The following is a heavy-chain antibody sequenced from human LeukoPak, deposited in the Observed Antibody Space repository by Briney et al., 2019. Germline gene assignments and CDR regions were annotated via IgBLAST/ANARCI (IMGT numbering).Heavy chain of an antibody. CDR1: GFTFSSYA. J-gene: IGHJ4*02. Sequence: PGGSLRLSCAASGFTFSSYAMSWVRQAPGKGLVWVSRINSGGSDSIYADSVKGRFTISRDNAQNTVYLQMNSLRAEDTAIYYCARGHSTGCFDYWGQGTLVTVSS. D-gene: IGHD1-14*01. CDR3: ARGHSTGCFDY. CDR2: INSGGSDS. V-gene: IGHV3-74*01.